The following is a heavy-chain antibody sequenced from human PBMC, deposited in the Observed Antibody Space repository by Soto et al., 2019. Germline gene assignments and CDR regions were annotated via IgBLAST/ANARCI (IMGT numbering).Heavy chain of an antibody. CDR2: ISSSSSYI. V-gene: IGHV3-21*03. J-gene: IGHJ5*02. CDR1: GFTFSSYS. Sequence: GGSLRLSCAASGFTFSSYSMNWVRQAPGKGLEWVSSISSSSSYIYYADSVKGRFTISRDNAKNSLYLQMNSLRAEDTAVYYCARGVVYGNYGIGNWFDPWGQGTLVTVSS. D-gene: IGHD4-17*01. CDR3: ARGVVYGNYGIGNWFDP.